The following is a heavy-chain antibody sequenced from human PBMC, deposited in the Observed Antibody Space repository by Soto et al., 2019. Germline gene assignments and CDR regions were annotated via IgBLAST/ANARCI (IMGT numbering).Heavy chain of an antibody. D-gene: IGHD5-12*01. CDR3: ARERSGYNYELNYFDF. CDR2: ISAYNGYT. V-gene: IGHV1-18*01. Sequence: QGQLVQSGAEVKKPGASVKVSCKASGYTFTSYGISWVRQAPGQGLEWMGWISAYNGYTNYAQKLQGRVTVTTDTSTSTAYMELRSLRSDDTAVYYCARERSGYNYELNYFDFWGQGTLVTVSS. J-gene: IGHJ4*02. CDR1: GYTFTSYG.